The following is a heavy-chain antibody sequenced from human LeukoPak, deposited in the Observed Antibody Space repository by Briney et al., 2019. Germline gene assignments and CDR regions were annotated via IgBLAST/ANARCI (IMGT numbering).Heavy chain of an antibody. J-gene: IGHJ6*03. CDR1: GFTFSSYG. CDR3: AKDPRRGYSYGHAKRTYMDV. D-gene: IGHD5-18*01. CDR2: ISYDGSNK. V-gene: IGHV3-30*18. Sequence: GGSLRLSCAASGFTFSSYGMHWVRQAPGKGLEWVAVISYDGSNKDYADSVKGRFTISRDNSKNTLYLQMNSLRAGDTAVYYCAKDPRRGYSYGHAKRTYMDVWGKGTTVTVSS.